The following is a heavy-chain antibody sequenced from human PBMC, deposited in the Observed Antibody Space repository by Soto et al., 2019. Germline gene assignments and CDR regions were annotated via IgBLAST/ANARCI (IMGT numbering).Heavy chain of an antibody. Sequence: GESLKISCKCSGYNFTNYLIIWVRQMPGKGLECIGRIDPSDSYTKYIPSLQGHVTISPDKSIGTAYLQWSRLKASENAMYYCATYSDAWGQGTTVTVSS. CDR1: GYNFTNYL. J-gene: IGHJ6*02. CDR3: ATYSDA. D-gene: IGHD2-15*01. CDR2: IDPSDSYT. V-gene: IGHV5-10-1*01.